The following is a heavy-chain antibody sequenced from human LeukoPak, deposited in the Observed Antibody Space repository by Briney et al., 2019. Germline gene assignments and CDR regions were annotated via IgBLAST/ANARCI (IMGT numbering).Heavy chain of an antibody. Sequence: PGESLKISCKGSGYSFTSYWIGWVRQMPGKGLEWMGIIYPGDSDTRYSPSFQGQVTISADKSISTAYLQWSSLKASDTAMYYCARQADLSLDWDYYDSSGYFDYWGQGTLVTVSS. CDR3: ARQADLSLDWDYYDSSGYFDY. V-gene: IGHV5-51*01. CDR2: IYPGDSDT. D-gene: IGHD3-22*01. CDR1: GYSFTSYW. J-gene: IGHJ4*02.